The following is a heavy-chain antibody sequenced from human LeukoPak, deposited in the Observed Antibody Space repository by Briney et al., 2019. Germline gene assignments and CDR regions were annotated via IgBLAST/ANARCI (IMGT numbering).Heavy chain of an antibody. V-gene: IGHV3-64*01. CDR2: ISTNGGST. CDR1: GFNFGNSG. CDR3: ANSAVVSVFGY. J-gene: IGHJ4*02. D-gene: IGHD2/OR15-2a*01. Sequence: PGGSLRLSCAASGFNFGNSGIHWVRQAPGKGLECVSVISTNGGSTYYAKSVKGRFTISRDNSKNTLNLQLGSLRPEDMAVYSSANSAVVSVFGYWGQGTLVTVSS.